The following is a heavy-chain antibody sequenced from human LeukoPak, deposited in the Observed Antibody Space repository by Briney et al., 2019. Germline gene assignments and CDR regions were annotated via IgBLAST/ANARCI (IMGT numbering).Heavy chain of an antibody. CDR2: ISYDGSNK. V-gene: IGHV3-30*18. CDR3: AKDRTATVTIMGLFDY. D-gene: IGHD4-4*01. Sequence: GGSLRLSCAASGFTFSSYSMNWVRQAPGKGLEWVAVISYDGSNKYYADSVKGRFTISRDNSKNTLYLQMNSLRAEDTAVYYCAKDRTATVTIMGLFDYWGQGTLVTVSS. J-gene: IGHJ4*02. CDR1: GFTFSSYS.